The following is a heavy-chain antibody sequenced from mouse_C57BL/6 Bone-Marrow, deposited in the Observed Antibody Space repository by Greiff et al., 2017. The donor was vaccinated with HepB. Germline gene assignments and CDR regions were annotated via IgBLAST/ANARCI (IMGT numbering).Heavy chain of an antibody. V-gene: IGHV1-5*01. Sequence: VQLQQSGPVLARPGASVKMSCKTSGYTFTSYWMHWVKQRPGQGLEWIGAIYPGNSDTSYNQKFKGKAKLTAVTSASTAYMELSSLTNEDSAVYYCVYYYYYAFYFDVWGTGTAVTVSS. CDR2: IYPGNSDT. D-gene: IGHD2-4*01. J-gene: IGHJ1*03. CDR1: GYTFTSYW. CDR3: VYYYYYAFYFDV.